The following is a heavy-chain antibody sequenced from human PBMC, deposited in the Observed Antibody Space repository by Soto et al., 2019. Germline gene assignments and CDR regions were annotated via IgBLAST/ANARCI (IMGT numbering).Heavy chain of an antibody. CDR1: GGTFSSYA. CDR2: IIPIFGTA. D-gene: IGHD3-10*01. CDR3: ASTSGSRLRLDWFDP. V-gene: IGHV1-69*13. Sequence: SVKVSCKASGGTFSSYAISWVRQAPGQGLEWMGGIIPIFGTANYAQKFQGRVTITADESTSTAYMELSSLRSEDTAVYYCASTSGSRLRLDWFDPWGQGTLVTVSS. J-gene: IGHJ5*02.